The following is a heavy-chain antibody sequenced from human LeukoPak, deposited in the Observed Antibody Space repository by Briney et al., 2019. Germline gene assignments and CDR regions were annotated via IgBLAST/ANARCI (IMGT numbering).Heavy chain of an antibody. Sequence: PGGSLRLSCAASGFTFSAYAMHWVRQAPGKGLEWVALISYDGNNKYSADSVKGRFTISRDNSKNTLYLQMNSLRAEDTAVYYCARQAYYGMDVWGKGTTVTVSS. CDR2: ISYDGNNK. CDR3: ARQAYYGMDV. CDR1: GFTFSAYA. J-gene: IGHJ6*04. V-gene: IGHV3-30-3*01.